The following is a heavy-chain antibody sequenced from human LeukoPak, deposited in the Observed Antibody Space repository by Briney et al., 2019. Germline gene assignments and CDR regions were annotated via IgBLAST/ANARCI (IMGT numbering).Heavy chain of an antibody. CDR3: ASPLEIPGGGTPFGC. CDR1: GFSVSGNY. V-gene: IGHV3-66*01. Sequence: GGSLRLSCAASGFSVSGNYMSWVRQAPGKGLEWVSIIYSGGSTYYADSVKGRFTISRDNSKDTLYLQMNSLRAEDTAVYYCASPLEIPGGGTPFGCWGPGTLVIVSS. CDR2: IYSGGST. D-gene: IGHD6-19*01. J-gene: IGHJ4*02.